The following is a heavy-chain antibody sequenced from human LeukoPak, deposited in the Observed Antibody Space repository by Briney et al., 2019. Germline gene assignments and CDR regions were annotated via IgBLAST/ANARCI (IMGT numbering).Heavy chain of an antibody. J-gene: IGHJ6*04. CDR1: GFTFSSYE. Sequence: GGSLRLSCAASGFTFSSYEMNWVRQAPGKGLEWVSYISSSGSTIYYADSVKGRFTISRGNAKNSLYLQMNGLRAEDTAVYYCARDLKSPYYYYYGMDVWGKGTTVTVSS. CDR3: ARDLKSPYYYYYGMDV. CDR2: ISSSGSTI. V-gene: IGHV3-48*03.